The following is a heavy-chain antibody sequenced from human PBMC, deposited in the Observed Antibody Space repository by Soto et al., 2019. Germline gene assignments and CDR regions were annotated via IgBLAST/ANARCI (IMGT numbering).Heavy chain of an antibody. V-gene: IGHV1-2*04. CDR3: ARGDSTDCSNGVCSFFYNHDMDV. D-gene: IGHD2-8*01. J-gene: IGHJ6*02. CDR2: INPKSGGT. Sequence: GASVKVSCKASGYSFTDYHVHWVRQAPGQGLEWLGRINPKSGGTSTAQKFQGWVTMTTDTSISTASMELTRLTSDDTAIYYCARGDSTDCSNGVCSFFYNHDMDVWGQGTTVTVSS. CDR1: GYSFTDYH.